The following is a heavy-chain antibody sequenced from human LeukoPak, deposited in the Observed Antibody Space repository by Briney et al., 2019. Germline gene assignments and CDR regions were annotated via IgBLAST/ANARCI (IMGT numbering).Heavy chain of an antibody. V-gene: IGHV3-33*01. CDR3: ARKVADSFYYYYYGMDV. J-gene: IGHJ6*02. D-gene: IGHD6-19*01. Sequence: GGSLRLSCAASGFTFSSYGMPWVRQAPGKGLEWVAVIWYDGSNKYYADSVKGRFTISRDNSKNTLYLQMNSLRAEDTAVYYCARKVADSFYYYYYGMDVWGQGTTVTVSS. CDR2: IWYDGSNK. CDR1: GFTFSSYG.